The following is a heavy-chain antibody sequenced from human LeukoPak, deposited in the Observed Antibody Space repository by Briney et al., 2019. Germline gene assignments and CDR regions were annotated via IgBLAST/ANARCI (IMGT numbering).Heavy chain of an antibody. CDR2: IIPIFGTA. V-gene: IGHV1-69*13. CDR1: GGTFSSYA. D-gene: IGHD1-26*01. Sequence: SVKVSCNASGGTFSSYAISWVRQAPGQGLERMGGIIPIFGTANYAQKFQGRVTITADESTSTSYMELTRQRSEDTAVYYCARDMGATTSSFFDYWGQGSLVTVSS. CDR3: ARDMGATTSSFFDY. J-gene: IGHJ4*02.